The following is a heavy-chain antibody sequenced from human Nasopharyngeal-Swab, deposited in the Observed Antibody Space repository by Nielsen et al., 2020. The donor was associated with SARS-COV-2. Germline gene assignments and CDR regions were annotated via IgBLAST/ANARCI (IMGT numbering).Heavy chain of an antibody. J-gene: IGHJ4*02. CDR2: ISISGNKL. Sequence: GESLKISCAASGFSFSNHGMSWVRQAPGKGLEWVSAISISGNKLYYADSVGDRFTISRDNSKNTLYLQMNSLRAEDTAVYYCAQEIRPNDYWGQGTLVTVSS. CDR3: AQEIRPNDY. D-gene: IGHD6-6*01. CDR1: GFSFSNHG. V-gene: IGHV3-23*01.